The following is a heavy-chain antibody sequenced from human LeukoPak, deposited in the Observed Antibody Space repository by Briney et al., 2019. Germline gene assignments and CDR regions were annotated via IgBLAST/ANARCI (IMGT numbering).Heavy chain of an antibody. CDR1: GGSISSGDYY. Sequence: SQTLSLTCIVSGGSISSGDYYWSWIRQPPGKGLEWIGYIYYSGSTYYNPSLKSRATISVDTSKNQFSLKVNSVTAADTAVYYCAREHYGGSLVWGQGTLVTVSS. J-gene: IGHJ4*02. CDR2: IYYSGST. CDR3: AREHYGGSLV. V-gene: IGHV4-30-4*01. D-gene: IGHD4-23*01.